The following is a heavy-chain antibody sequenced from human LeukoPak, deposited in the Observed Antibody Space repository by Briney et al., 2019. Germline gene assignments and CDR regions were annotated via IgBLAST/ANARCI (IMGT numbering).Heavy chain of an antibody. CDR3: AIGPFPYYYDSGGPNWFDP. D-gene: IGHD3-22*01. Sequence: SVKVSCKASGGTFSSYAISWVRQAPGQGLDWMGGIIPIFGTANYAQKFQGRVTITTDESTSPAYMELSSLRSEDTAVYYCAIGPFPYYYDSGGPNWFDPWGQGTLVTVSS. V-gene: IGHV1-69*05. J-gene: IGHJ5*02. CDR2: IIPIFGTA. CDR1: GGTFSSYA.